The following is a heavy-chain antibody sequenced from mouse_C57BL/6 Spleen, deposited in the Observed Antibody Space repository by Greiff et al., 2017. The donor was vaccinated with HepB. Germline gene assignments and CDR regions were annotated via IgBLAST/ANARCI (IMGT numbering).Heavy chain of an antibody. Sequence: EVQLVESGAELVRPGASVKLSCTASGFNIKDDYMHWVKQRPEQGLEWIGWIDPENGDTEYASKFQGKATITADTSSNTAYLQLSSLTSEDTAVYYCTTHYYGSSYWYFDVWGTGTTVTVSS. D-gene: IGHD1-1*01. CDR2: IDPENGDT. V-gene: IGHV14-4*01. CDR1: GFNIKDDY. CDR3: TTHYYGSSYWYFDV. J-gene: IGHJ1*03.